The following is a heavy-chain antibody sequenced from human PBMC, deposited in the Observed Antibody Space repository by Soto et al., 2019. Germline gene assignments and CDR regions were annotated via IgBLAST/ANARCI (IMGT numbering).Heavy chain of an antibody. V-gene: IGHV3-23*01. Sequence: PGGSLRLSCAASGFTFSTYARNWVRQPPGKGLEWVSSISGSGAYTYYADSVQGRFTISRDNSKNTLNLQMNSLRAEDTAVYYCARDRHPYSTKYYFDYWGQGTLVTVSS. CDR2: ISGSGAYT. D-gene: IGHD2-2*01. CDR3: ARDRHPYSTKYYFDY. CDR1: GFTFSTYA. J-gene: IGHJ4*02.